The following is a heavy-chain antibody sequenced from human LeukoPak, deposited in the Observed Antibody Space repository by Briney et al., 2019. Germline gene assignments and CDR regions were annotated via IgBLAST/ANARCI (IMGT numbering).Heavy chain of an antibody. CDR3: ARAFGGPYYDFWSGYFDY. CDR1: GGSLSSHY. Sequence: SETLSLTCTVSGGSLSSHYWSWIRQPPGKGLEWIGYIYYSGSTNYNPSLKSRVTTSVDTSKNQFSLKLSSVTAADTAVYYCARAFGGPYYDFWSGYFDYWGQGTLVTVSS. J-gene: IGHJ4*02. D-gene: IGHD3-3*01. CDR2: IYYSGST. V-gene: IGHV4-59*11.